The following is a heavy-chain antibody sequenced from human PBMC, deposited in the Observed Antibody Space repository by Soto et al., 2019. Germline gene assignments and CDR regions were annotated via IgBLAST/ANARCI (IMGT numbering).Heavy chain of an antibody. Sequence: QVQLVESGGGVVQHGRSLRISCAASGFTFSRYGMHWVRQAPGKGLEWVAVISYDGSNKYYADSVKGRFTISSDNPKDTLYLQMNSLRAEDTAVYYCAKFSQSIAAAGDWGQGTLVTVSS. J-gene: IGHJ4*02. CDR1: GFTFSRYG. V-gene: IGHV3-30*18. CDR2: ISYDGSNK. D-gene: IGHD6-13*01. CDR3: AKFSQSIAAAGD.